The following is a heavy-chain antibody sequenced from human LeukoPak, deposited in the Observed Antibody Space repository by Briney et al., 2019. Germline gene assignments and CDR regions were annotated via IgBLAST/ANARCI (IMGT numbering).Heavy chain of an antibody. V-gene: IGHV4-61*01. Sequence: SETLSLTCTVSGGSVSSGSYYWSWIRQPPGKGLEWIGDIYYSGSTNYNPSLKSRVTISVDTSKNQFSLKLSSVTAADTAVYYCARSYYDSSGYYWGEYFQHWGQGTLVTVSS. CDR1: GGSVSSGSYY. J-gene: IGHJ1*01. CDR2: IYYSGST. CDR3: ARSYYDSSGYYWGEYFQH. D-gene: IGHD3-22*01.